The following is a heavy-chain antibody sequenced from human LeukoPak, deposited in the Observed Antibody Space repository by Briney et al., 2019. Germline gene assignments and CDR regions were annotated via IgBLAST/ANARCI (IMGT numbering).Heavy chain of an antibody. CDR1: GFTFSDFY. V-gene: IGHV3-11*03. CDR2: ISGSSSYK. CDR3: TRHPAKGDY. J-gene: IGHJ4*02. Sequence: GSLSLSCAASGFTFSDFYMSWIRQAPGKGLESVSYISGSSSYKNYPNSRKGRFTISRENAKNSLYLQMNSLRAEDTAVYYCTRHPAKGDYWGQGTLVTVSS.